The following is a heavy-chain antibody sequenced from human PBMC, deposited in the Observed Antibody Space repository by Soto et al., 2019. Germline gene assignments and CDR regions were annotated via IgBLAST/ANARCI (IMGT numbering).Heavy chain of an antibody. Sequence: SETLSLTCIVSGASTSSRTYYWSWIRQHPGKGLEWIGYIYFSGSTFYNESLKSRVTISVDTSKNQFSLKLSSVTAADTAVYYCARVELGGLLNALDIWGQGTMVTVSS. CDR1: GASTSSRTYY. J-gene: IGHJ3*02. CDR3: ARVELGGLLNALDI. CDR2: IYFSGST. V-gene: IGHV4-31*03. D-gene: IGHD1-26*01.